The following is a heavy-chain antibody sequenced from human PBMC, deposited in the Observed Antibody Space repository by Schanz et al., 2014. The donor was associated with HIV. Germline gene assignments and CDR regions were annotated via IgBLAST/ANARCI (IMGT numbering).Heavy chain of an antibody. CDR3: ASRGGSSWYENWFDP. J-gene: IGHJ5*02. D-gene: IGHD6-13*01. CDR1: GFTFSSYS. CDR2: IGYDGNNK. Sequence: VQLVESGGGLVQPGGSLRLSCAASGFTFSSYSVSWVRQAPGKGLEWVAIIGYDGNNKYYADSVKGRFTISRDNAKNSLYLQMNSLRVEDTAVYYCASRGGSSWYENWFDPWGQGTLVTVSS. V-gene: IGHV3-33*08.